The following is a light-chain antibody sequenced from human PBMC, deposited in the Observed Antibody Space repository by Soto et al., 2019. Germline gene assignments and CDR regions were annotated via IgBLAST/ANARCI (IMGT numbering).Light chain of an antibody. CDR3: QQSYSTPRQT. CDR1: QSISSY. V-gene: IGKV1-39*01. Sequence: DIQMTQSPSSLSASVGDRVTITCRASQSISSYLNWYQQKPGKAPKLLIYAASSLQSGVPSRFSGSGSGTDFTLTSSSLQPEDFATYYCQQSYSTPRQTFGGGTKVEIK. CDR2: AAS. J-gene: IGKJ4*01.